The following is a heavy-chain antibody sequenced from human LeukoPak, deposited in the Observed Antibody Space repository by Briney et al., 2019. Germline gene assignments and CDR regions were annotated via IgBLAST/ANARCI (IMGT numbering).Heavy chain of an antibody. Sequence: ASVKVSFKVSGYTLTELSMHWVRQAPGQGLEWMGWMNPNSGNTGYAQKFQGRVTITRNTSISTAYMELSSLRSEDTAVYYCARGDIVVVPAANDAFDIWGQGTMVTVSS. CDR1: GYTLTELS. J-gene: IGHJ3*02. CDR2: MNPNSGNT. V-gene: IGHV1-8*03. D-gene: IGHD2-2*01. CDR3: ARGDIVVVPAANDAFDI.